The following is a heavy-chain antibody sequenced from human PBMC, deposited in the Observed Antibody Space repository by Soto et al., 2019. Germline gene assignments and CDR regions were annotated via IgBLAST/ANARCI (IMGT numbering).Heavy chain of an antibody. CDR2: RSGSGGST. CDR3: ANESAYYSDSSGYSHLLRWLIDYFQH. Sequence: GGSLRLTCAASGVTFSSYDMNWVRQAPGKGMGWVSARSGSGGSTYYADSVKGRFTISRDNSKNTLSLQMNSPRAEDTPVYYCANESAYYSDSSGYSHLLRWLIDYFQHWGQGTLVTVSS. V-gene: IGHV3-23*01. J-gene: IGHJ1*01. D-gene: IGHD3-22*01. CDR1: GVTFSSYD.